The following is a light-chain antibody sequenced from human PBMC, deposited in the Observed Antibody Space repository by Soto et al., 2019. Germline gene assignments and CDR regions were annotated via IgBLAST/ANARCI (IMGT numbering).Light chain of an antibody. V-gene: IGKV3-15*01. CDR3: QQYTNWPPNT. CDR1: QTVSSN. CDR2: GAS. Sequence: EIILTQSPDTLSLSPLEIATLSFMAIQTVSSNYLAWCQQRPGQAPRLLIYGASTRATGVPARFSGRGSGTEFTLTISSLQSEDFAVYYCQQYTNWPPNTFGQGTRLEI. J-gene: IGKJ5*01.